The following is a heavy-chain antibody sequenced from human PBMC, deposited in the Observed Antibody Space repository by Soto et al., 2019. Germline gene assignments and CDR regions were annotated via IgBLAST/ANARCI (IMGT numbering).Heavy chain of an antibody. J-gene: IGHJ4*02. CDR3: AKPDHYDGSGPRGFLDY. CDR1: GFTFSSYA. Sequence: GGSLRLSCAASGFTFSSYAVSWVRQAPGKGLEWVSAISGGGTSTYYADSVKGRFTISRDDSKNTLYLQMNSLTAEDTALYYCAKPDHYDGSGPRGFLDYWGQGTLVTVSS. D-gene: IGHD3-22*01. V-gene: IGHV3-23*01. CDR2: ISGGGTST.